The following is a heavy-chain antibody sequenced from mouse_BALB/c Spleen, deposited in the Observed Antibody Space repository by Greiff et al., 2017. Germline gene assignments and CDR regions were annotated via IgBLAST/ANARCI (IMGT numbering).Heavy chain of an antibody. CDR2: IDPANGNT. CDR1: GFNIKDTY. Sequence: EVQRVESGAELVKPGASVKLSCTASGFNIKDTYMHWVKQRPEQGLEWIGRIDPANGNTKYDPKFQGKATITADTSSNTAYLQLSSLTSEDTAVYYCARSAGVYFDYWGQGTTLTVSS. V-gene: IGHV14-3*02. J-gene: IGHJ2*01. CDR3: ARSAGVYFDY.